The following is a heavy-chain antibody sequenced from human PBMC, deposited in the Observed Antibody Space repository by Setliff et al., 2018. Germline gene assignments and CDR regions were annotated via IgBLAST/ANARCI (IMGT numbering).Heavy chain of an antibody. V-gene: IGHV4-61*09. Sequence: SETLSLTCTVSGGSIRSGNYYWSWIRQPAGKGLEWIGHIQTSGTTNYNPSLKSRVTISVDTSKNQFSLKLSAVTAADTAVYFYAREDGPNYYYYYMDIWGKGTTVTVSS. J-gene: IGHJ6*03. CDR2: IQTSGTT. CDR3: AREDGPNYYYYYMDI. D-gene: IGHD2-8*01. CDR1: GGSIRSGNYY.